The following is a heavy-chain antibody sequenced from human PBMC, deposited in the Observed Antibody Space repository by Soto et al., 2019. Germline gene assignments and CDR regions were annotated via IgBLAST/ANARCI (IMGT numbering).Heavy chain of an antibody. CDR3: ARYIPGVRYYGMDV. J-gene: IGHJ6*02. V-gene: IGHV3-23*01. D-gene: IGHD2-2*01. CDR2: IGESGTPT. CDR1: GFTFSSYA. Sequence: EVQLLESGGGLVQPGGSLRLSCAASGFTFSSYAMKWVRQAPGKGLEWVSLIGESGTPTYYAASVKGRFTTSRDKCGNTLFLEMYSLRAEDTAVYYCARYIPGVRYYGMDVWGQGTTVTVSS.